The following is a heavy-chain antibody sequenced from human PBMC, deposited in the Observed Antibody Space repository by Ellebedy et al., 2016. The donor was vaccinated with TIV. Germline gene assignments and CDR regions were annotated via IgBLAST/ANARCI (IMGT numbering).Heavy chain of an antibody. CDR1: GYTLTSYG. CDR2: ISPYNGNT. D-gene: IGHD3-10*01. Sequence: AASVKVSCKASGYTLTSYGVGWVRQAPGQGLEWMGWISPYNGNTKSAQKLQGRVTMTTDTSTSTAYMELRSLTSDDTAVYYCARAGFGEYFNWFDPWGQGTLVTVSS. V-gene: IGHV1-18*01. CDR3: ARAGFGEYFNWFDP. J-gene: IGHJ5*02.